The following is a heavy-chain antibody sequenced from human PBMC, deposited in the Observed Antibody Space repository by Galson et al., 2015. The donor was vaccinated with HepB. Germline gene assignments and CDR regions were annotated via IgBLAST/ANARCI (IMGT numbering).Heavy chain of an antibody. CDR2: MNPNSGNT. Sequence: SVKVSCKASGYTFTSYDINWVRQATGQGLEWMGWMNPNSGNTGYAQKFQGRVTMTRNTSISTAYMELSSLRSEDTAVYYCAFSSIAARRYYYYYMDVWDKGTTVTVSS. CDR3: AFSSIAARRYYYYYMDV. V-gene: IGHV1-8*01. D-gene: IGHD6-6*01. CDR1: GYTFTSYD. J-gene: IGHJ6*03.